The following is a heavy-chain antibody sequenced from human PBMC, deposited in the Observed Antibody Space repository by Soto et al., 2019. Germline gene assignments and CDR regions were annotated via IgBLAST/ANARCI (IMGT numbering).Heavy chain of an antibody. D-gene: IGHD6-6*01. CDR1: GFAFSNYA. J-gene: IGHJ4*02. CDR2: ISTSTDAT. CDR3: AKDRTVAARNFDY. V-gene: IGHV3-23*01. Sequence: GSLRLSCAASGFAFSNYAMHWVRQAPGKGLEWVSSISTSTDATYYAGSVKGRFTISGDDSKNTLYLQMNSLRAEDPAVYYCAKDRTVAARNFDYWGQGTQVTVSS.